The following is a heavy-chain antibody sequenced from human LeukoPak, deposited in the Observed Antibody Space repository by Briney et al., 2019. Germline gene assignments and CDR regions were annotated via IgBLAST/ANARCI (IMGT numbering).Heavy chain of an antibody. Sequence: SETLSLTCTVSGGSISGTVYYWGWIRQPPGKGLEWIGSFYNSGSTYSNPSLKSRVIISVDTSKNQFSLKLSSVTAADTAVYYCARQITIFGVVITDAFDIWGQGTMVTVSS. J-gene: IGHJ3*02. D-gene: IGHD3-3*01. CDR3: ARQITIFGVVITDAFDI. CDR1: GGSISGTVYY. CDR2: FYNSGST. V-gene: IGHV4-39*01.